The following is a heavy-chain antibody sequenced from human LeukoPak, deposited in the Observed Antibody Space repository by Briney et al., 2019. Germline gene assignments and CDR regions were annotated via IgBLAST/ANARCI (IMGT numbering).Heavy chain of an antibody. V-gene: IGHV4-34*01. J-gene: IGHJ4*02. CDR3: ARGPYDYVWGRNFDY. Sequence: SETLSLTCAVYGGSFSGYYWSWIRQPPGKGLEWIGEINHSGSTNYNPSLKSRVTISVDTSKNQFSLKLSSVTAAHTAVYYCARGPYDYVWGRNFDYWGQGTLVAVSS. D-gene: IGHD3-16*01. CDR1: GGSFSGYY. CDR2: INHSGST.